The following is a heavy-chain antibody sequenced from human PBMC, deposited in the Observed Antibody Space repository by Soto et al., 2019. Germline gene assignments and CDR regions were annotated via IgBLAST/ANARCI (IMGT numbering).Heavy chain of an antibody. V-gene: IGHV1-3*01. CDR2: INAGNGNT. CDR3: ARGLNGYLHYYDY. CDR1: GYTFTSYA. D-gene: IGHD5-18*01. J-gene: IGHJ4*02. Sequence: ASVKVSCKAYGYTFTSYAMHWVRQAPGQRLEWMGWINAGNGNTKYSQKFQGRVTITRDTSASTAYMELSSLRSEDTAVYYCARGLNGYLHYYDYWGQGTPVTGSS.